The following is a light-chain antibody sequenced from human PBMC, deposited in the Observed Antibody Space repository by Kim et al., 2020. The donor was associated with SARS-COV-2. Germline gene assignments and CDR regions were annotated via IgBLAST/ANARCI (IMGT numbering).Light chain of an antibody. CDR2: EGN. Sequence: QSALTQPASVSGSPGQSITISCTGTSSDVGSYNLVSWYQQHPGKAPKLMIYEGNKRPSGVANRFSGFKSGNTASLTISGRQAEDEADYYCCSSAGSSTWVFGGGTQLTVL. CDR1: SSDVGSYNL. CDR3: CSSAGSSTWV. J-gene: IGLJ3*02. V-gene: IGLV2-23*01.